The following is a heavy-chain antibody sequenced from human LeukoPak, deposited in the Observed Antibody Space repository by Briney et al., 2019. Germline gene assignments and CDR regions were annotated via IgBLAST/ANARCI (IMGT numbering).Heavy chain of an antibody. CDR3: ARVYGSGSYYNGYYYYYMDV. Sequence: KPSETLSLTCAVYGGSFSGYYWSWIRQPPGKGLEWIGEINHSGSTNYNPSLKSRVTISVDTSKNQFSLKLSSVTAADTAVYYCARVYGSGSYYNGYYYYYMDVSGKGTTVTISS. CDR1: GGSFSGYY. D-gene: IGHD3-10*01. V-gene: IGHV4-34*01. J-gene: IGHJ6*03. CDR2: INHSGST.